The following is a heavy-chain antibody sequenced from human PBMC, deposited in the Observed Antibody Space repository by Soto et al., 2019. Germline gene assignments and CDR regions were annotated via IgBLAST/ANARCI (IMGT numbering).Heavy chain of an antibody. Sequence: EVQLVESGGGLVQRGGSLRLSCAASGFTFGIYSMNWVRQAPGKGLEWISYINGSSSTMYYADSVKGRFIISRDNADNSLYVQMNSLRDADTAVYYCASGDRFRCSGDRCFSDGLFLSWGQGTLVTVSS. V-gene: IGHV3-48*02. CDR2: INGSSSTM. CDR1: GFTFGIYS. J-gene: IGHJ5*02. CDR3: ASGDRFRCSGDRCFSDGLFLS. D-gene: IGHD2-15*01.